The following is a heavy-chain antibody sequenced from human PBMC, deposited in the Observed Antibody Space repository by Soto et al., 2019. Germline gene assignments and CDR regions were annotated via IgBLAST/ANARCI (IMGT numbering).Heavy chain of an antibody. D-gene: IGHD6-19*01. V-gene: IGHV4-4*02. CDR1: GDSVSSPYY. CDR3: ARSAGWYAVHS. J-gene: IGHJ4*02. Sequence: QVQLQESGPGLVKPSGTLSLTCAVSGDSVSSPYYWCWVRQPPGKGLEWIGEVFHTGTTSYNPSPRSRVTISMDKSNNHCSLDLTSVTSADTAVYYCARSAGWYAVHSWGPGTLVIVSS. CDR2: VFHTGTT.